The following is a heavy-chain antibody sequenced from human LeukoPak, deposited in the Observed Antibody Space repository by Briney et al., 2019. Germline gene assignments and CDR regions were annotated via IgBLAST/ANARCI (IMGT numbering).Heavy chain of an antibody. V-gene: IGHV3-11*01. J-gene: IGHJ5*02. CDR3: ARAPRKIAAAGLGWFDP. D-gene: IGHD6-13*01. CDR2: ISSSGSTI. Sequence: GGSLRLSCAASGFTFSDYYMSWIRQAPGKGLEWVSYISSSGSTIYYADSVKGRVTISRDNAKTSLYLQMNSLRAEDTAVYYCARAPRKIAAAGLGWFDPWGQGTLVTVSS. CDR1: GFTFSDYY.